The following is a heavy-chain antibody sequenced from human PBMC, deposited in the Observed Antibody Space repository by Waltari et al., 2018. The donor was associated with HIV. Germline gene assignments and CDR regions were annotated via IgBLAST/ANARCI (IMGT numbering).Heavy chain of an antibody. V-gene: IGHV3-13*01. CDR3: ARTLAQGWGLDY. CDR2: IGTACDT. D-gene: IGHD3-16*01. CDR1: GFPFRSYD. J-gene: IGHJ4*02. Sequence: EVQLVESGGGLVQRGGSLRLSCAASGFPFRSYDMPWVRHATGKGLELVSAIGTACDTYYPGSVKGLFTISRENAKNSLYLQMNSLRAEDTAVYYCARTLAQGWGLDYWGQGTLVTVSS.